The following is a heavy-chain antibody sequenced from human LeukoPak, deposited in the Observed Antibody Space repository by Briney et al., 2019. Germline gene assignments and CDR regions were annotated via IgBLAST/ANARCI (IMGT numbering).Heavy chain of an antibody. CDR2: IKQDGSEK. Sequence: GGSLRLSCAASGFTFSSYWMSWVRQAPGKGLEWVANIKQDGSEKYYVDSVKGRFTVSRDNAKNSLYLQMNSLRAEDTAVYYCARYWYSSSHRGNVDPWDQGTLVTVSS. CDR3: ARYWYSSSHRGNVDP. D-gene: IGHD6-13*01. J-gene: IGHJ5*02. V-gene: IGHV3-7*01. CDR1: GFTFSSYW.